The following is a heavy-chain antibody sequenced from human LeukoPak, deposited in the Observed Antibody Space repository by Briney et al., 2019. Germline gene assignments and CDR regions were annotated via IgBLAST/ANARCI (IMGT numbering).Heavy chain of an antibody. Sequence: SETLSLTCTVSGGSISGYYWSWIRQPAGKGLEWIGRIYTSGSTNYNPSLKSRVTMSVDTSKNQFSLKLSSVTAADTAVYYCARASYSYDISGWVPFDYWGQGTLVTVSS. CDR2: IYTSGST. CDR3: ARASYSYDISGWVPFDY. CDR1: GGSISGYY. V-gene: IGHV4-4*07. J-gene: IGHJ4*02. D-gene: IGHD3-22*01.